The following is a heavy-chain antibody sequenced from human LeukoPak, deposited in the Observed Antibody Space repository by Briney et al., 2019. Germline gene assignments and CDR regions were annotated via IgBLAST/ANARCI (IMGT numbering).Heavy chain of an antibody. V-gene: IGHV1-8*01. Sequence: ASVKVSCEASGYTFTNYDINWVRQATGQGLEWMGWMTPYSGDTGYAQKFQGRVTMTRDTSISTAYMEVKSLTSEDTAIYFCARGPAAVGRAFDIWSPGTIVSVSS. CDR3: ARGPAAVGRAFDI. CDR1: GYTFTNYD. J-gene: IGHJ3*02. CDR2: MTPYSGDT. D-gene: IGHD6-13*01.